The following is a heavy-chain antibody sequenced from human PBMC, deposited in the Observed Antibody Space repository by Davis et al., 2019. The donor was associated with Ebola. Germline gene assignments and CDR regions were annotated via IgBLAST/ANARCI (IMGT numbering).Heavy chain of an antibody. V-gene: IGHV3-23*01. D-gene: IGHD3-10*01. Sequence: GGSLRLSCAASGFTFSSYAMSWVRQAPGKGLEWVSAISGSGGSTYYADSVKGRFTISRDNSKNTLYLQMNSLRAEDTAVYYCARGGDGSGSYLGYYYGMDVWGQGTTVTVSS. CDR2: ISGSGGST. J-gene: IGHJ6*02. CDR1: GFTFSSYA. CDR3: ARGGDGSGSYLGYYYGMDV.